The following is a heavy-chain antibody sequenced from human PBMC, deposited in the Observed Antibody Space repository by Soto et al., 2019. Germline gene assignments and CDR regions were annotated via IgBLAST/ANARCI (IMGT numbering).Heavy chain of an antibody. CDR3: ASITMVRKSYYYGMDV. CDR2: INAGNGNT. CDR1: GYTFTSYA. J-gene: IGHJ6*02. Sequence: ASVKVSCKASGYTFTSYAMHWVRQAPGQRLEWMGWINAGNGNTKYSQKFQGRVTITRDTSASTAYMELSSLRSEDTAVYYCASITMVRKSYYYGMDVWGQGTMVTVSS. V-gene: IGHV1-3*01. D-gene: IGHD3-10*01.